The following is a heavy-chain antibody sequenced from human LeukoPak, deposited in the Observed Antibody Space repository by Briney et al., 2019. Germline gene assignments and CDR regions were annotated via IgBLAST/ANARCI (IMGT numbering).Heavy chain of an antibody. CDR1: GYTFTSYY. CDR2: INPNSGDT. J-gene: IGHJ6*03. CDR3: ARGVAGTYYYYYMDV. D-gene: IGHD6-19*01. V-gene: IGHV1-2*02. Sequence: ASVKVSCKASGYTFTSYYMHWVRQAPGQGLEWMGWINPNSGDTNYAQKFQGRVTMTRDTSISTAYMELSRLRSDDTALYYCARGVAGTYYYYYMDVWGKGTTVTVSS.